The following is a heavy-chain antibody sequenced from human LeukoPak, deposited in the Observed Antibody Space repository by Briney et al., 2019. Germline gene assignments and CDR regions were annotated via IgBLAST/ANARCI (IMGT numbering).Heavy chain of an antibody. CDR2: ISGSGGST. Sequence: GGSLRHSCSASGFTFSSYAMSWVRQAPGKGLEWVSAISGSGGSTYYADSVKGRFTISRDNSKNTLYLQMSSLRAEDTAVYYCAKLHSFYYYDSLYPVDYWGQGTLVTVSS. CDR1: GFTFSSYA. V-gene: IGHV3-23*01. CDR3: AKLHSFYYYDSLYPVDY. D-gene: IGHD3-22*01. J-gene: IGHJ4*02.